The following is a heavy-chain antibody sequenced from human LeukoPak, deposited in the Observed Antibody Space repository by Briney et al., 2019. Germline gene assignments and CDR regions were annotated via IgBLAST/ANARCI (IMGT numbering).Heavy chain of an antibody. D-gene: IGHD3-22*01. CDR3: AREGSITDYYDSSGYFNWFDP. V-gene: IGHV4-34*01. Sequence: SETLSLTCAVYGGSFSGYYWSWIRQPPGKGLEWIGEINHSGSTNYNPSLKSRVTISVDTSKNQFSLKLSSVTAAGTAVYYCAREGSITDYYDSSGYFNWFDPWGQGTLVTVSS. CDR2: INHSGST. J-gene: IGHJ5*02. CDR1: GGSFSGYY.